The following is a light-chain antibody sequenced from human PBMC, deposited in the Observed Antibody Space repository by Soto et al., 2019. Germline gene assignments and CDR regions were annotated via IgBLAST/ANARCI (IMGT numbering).Light chain of an antibody. Sequence: DLQMTQSPSTLSASVGDRVTITCRASQSISIWLAWYQQKPGKAPNILIYDASTLVSGVPSRFSGSGSGTEFTLTISSLQPDDFATYYCQQYNNYFSWTFGQGTKVEIK. CDR2: DAS. CDR3: QQYNNYFSWT. CDR1: QSISIW. J-gene: IGKJ1*01. V-gene: IGKV1-5*01.